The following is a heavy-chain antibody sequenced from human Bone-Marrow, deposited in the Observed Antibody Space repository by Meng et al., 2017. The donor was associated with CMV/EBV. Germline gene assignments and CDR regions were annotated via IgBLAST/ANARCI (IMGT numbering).Heavy chain of an antibody. D-gene: IGHD2-2*01. J-gene: IGHJ6*02. V-gene: IGHV1-8*03. Sequence: ASVKVSCKASGYTFTSYDINWVRQATGQGLEWMGWMNPNSGNTGYAQKFQGRVTITRNTSISTAYMKLSSLRSEDTAVYYCARGSAKSSTRPYYYGMDVWGQGTTVTVSS. CDR2: MNPNSGNT. CDR3: ARGSAKSSTRPYYYGMDV. CDR1: GYTFTSYD.